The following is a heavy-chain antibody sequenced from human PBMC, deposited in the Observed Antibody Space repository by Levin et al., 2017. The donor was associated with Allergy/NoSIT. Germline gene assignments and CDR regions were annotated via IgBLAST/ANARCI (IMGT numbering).Heavy chain of an antibody. CDR2: ISYDGSNK. V-gene: IGHV3-30-3*01. J-gene: IGHJ4*02. D-gene: IGHD2-21*02. CDR3: AREDCGGDCPLYYFDY. CDR1: GFTFSSYA. Sequence: GGSLRLSCAASGFTFSSYAMHWVRQAPGKGLEWVAVISYDGSNKYYADSVKGRFTISRDNSKNTLYLQMNSLRAEDTAVYYCAREDCGGDCPLYYFDYWGQGTLVTVSS.